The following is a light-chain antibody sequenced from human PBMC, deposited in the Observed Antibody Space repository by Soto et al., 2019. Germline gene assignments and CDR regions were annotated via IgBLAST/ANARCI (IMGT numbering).Light chain of an antibody. Sequence: NFMLTQPHSVSESPGKTVTISCTRSSGSIASNYVQLYQQRPGSSPTTVIYEDNQRPSGVPDRFSGSIDSSSNSASLTISGLKTEDEADYLCQSYDSDNQVFGGGTKRTVL. CDR3: QSYDSDNQV. CDR1: SGSIASNY. J-gene: IGLJ3*02. V-gene: IGLV6-57*01. CDR2: EDN.